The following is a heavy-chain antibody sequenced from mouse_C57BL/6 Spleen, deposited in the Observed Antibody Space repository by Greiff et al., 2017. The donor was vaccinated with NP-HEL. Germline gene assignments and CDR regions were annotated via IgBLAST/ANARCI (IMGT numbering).Heavy chain of an antibody. Sequence: VQLQQSGPELVKPGASVKISCKASDYTFTDYYINWVKQRPGQGLEWIGWIFPGSGSTYYNEKFKGKATLTVDKSSSTAYMLLSSLTSEDSAVYFCARTTVVATDFDYWGQGTTLTVSS. V-gene: IGHV1-75*01. J-gene: IGHJ2*01. CDR1: DYTFTDYY. CDR3: ARTTVVATDFDY. D-gene: IGHD1-1*01. CDR2: IFPGSGST.